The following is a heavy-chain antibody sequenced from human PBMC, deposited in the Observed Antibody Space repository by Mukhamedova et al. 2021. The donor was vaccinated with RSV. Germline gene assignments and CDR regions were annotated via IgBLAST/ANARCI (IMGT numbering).Heavy chain of an antibody. Sequence: EWISYIGSSGNTIYADSVKGRFTISRDNAKNSLYLQMNSLRVEDTAVYYCARGGYCSSTLCHLFNAFDGWGQGTVVIVSP. D-gene: IGHD2-2*01. CDR3: ARGGYCSSTLCHLFNAFDG. J-gene: IGHJ3*01. CDR2: IGSSGNTI. V-gene: IGHV3-48*03.